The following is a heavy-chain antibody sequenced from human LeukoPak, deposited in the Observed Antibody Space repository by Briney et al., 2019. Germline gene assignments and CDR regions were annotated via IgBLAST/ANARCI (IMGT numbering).Heavy chain of an antibody. CDR3: AKGPYSSSWYEHYFDY. CDR2: ISYDGSNK. CDR1: GFTFSSYG. Sequence: GGSLRLSCAASGFTFSSYGMHWVRQAPGKGLEWVAVISYDGSNKYYADSVKGRFTISRDNSKNTLYLQMNSLRAEDTAVYYCAKGPYSSSWYEHYFDYWGQGTLVTVSS. J-gene: IGHJ4*02. V-gene: IGHV3-30*18. D-gene: IGHD6-13*01.